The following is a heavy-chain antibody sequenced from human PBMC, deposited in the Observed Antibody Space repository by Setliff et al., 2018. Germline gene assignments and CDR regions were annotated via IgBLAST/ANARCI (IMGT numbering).Heavy chain of an antibody. CDR3: ARESRYYYDNLGTLDY. CDR2: IYYSGST. Sequence: SETLSLTCSVSGGSMSFYYWSWIRQPPGKGLEWIGYIYYSGSTDSNPSLKSRVSISVDTSKNQFSLKLSSVTAADTAVYYCARESRYYYDNLGTLDYWGQGTLVTVSS. V-gene: IGHV4-59*12. D-gene: IGHD3-22*01. J-gene: IGHJ4*02. CDR1: GGSMSFYY.